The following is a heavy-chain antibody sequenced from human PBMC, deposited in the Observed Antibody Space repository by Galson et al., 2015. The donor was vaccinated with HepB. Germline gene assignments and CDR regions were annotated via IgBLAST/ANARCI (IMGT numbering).Heavy chain of an antibody. V-gene: IGHV1-69*04. D-gene: IGHD4-17*01. Sequence: SVKVSCKASGGTFSSYAISWVRQAPGQGLEWMGRIIPILGIANYAQKFQGRVTITADKSTSTAYMELSSLRSEDTAVYYCARRAYGDYVDYWGQGTLVTVSS. J-gene: IGHJ4*02. CDR2: IIPILGIA. CDR1: GGTFSSYA. CDR3: ARRAYGDYVDY.